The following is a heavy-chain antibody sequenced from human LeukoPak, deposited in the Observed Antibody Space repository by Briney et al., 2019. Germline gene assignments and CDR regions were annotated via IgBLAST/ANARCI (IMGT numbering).Heavy chain of an antibody. V-gene: IGHV3-23*01. D-gene: IGHD4-17*01. CDR3: ARDMQYGDGRWEFDP. Sequence: PGGSLRLSCVASGFSFNTYAMTWVRQAPGKVLEWVSGMVGSGNTYYADSVKGRFTISRDNSRNTVFLQMNSLRVEDTAIYYCARDMQYGDGRWEFDPWAREPWSASPQ. CDR2: MVGSGNT. CDR1: GFSFNTYA. J-gene: IGHJ5*02.